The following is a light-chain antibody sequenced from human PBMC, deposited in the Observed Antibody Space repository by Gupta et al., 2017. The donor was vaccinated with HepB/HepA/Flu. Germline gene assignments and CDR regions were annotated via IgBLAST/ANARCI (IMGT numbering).Light chain of an antibody. CDR2: EVT. Sequence: QSALTQPPSVSGSPGHSVTISCTGTSSDIGTYNRVSWYQQPPGTAPKRMIYEVTHRPSGVPDRFSGSKSGNTASLTISGLQAEDEADYYCSSYTMSRTVIFGGGTRLTVL. J-gene: IGLJ2*01. V-gene: IGLV2-18*02. CDR3: SSYTMSRTVI. CDR1: SSDIGTYNR.